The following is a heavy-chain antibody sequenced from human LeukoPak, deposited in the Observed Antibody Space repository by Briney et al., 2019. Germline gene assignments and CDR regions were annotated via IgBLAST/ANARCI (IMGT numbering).Heavy chain of an antibody. CDR2: IYPGDSDT. D-gene: IGHD1-26*01. CDR1: GYSFTSYW. CDR3: ARLVGASNGYYYYYMDV. V-gene: IGHV5-51*01. Sequence: GESLKISCKGSGYSFTSYWIGWVRQMPGKGLEWMGIIYPGDSDTRYSPSFQGQVTISADKSISTAYLQWSSLKASDTAMYYCARLVGASNGYYYYYMDVWGKGTTVTVSS. J-gene: IGHJ6*03.